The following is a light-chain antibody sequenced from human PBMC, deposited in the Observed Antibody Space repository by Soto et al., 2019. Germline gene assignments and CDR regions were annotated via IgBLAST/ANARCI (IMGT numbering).Light chain of an antibody. CDR1: GSNIGSNT. J-gene: IGLJ3*02. Sequence: QPVLTQPPSASGTPGQRVTISCSGSGSNIGSNTVNWYQQLPGTAPKLLIYGNNQRPSGVPDRFSGSKSGTSASLAISGLQSEDEADYYCAAWDDSLNGPVFGGGTKLTVL. V-gene: IGLV1-44*01. CDR2: GNN. CDR3: AAWDDSLNGPV.